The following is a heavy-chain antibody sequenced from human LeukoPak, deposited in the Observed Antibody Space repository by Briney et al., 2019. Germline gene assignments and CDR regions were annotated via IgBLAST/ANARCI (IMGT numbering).Heavy chain of an antibody. Sequence: SETLSLTCAVYGGSFSGYSWTWIRQPPGKGLEWIGEMSHSGYPNYNPSLKSRVAISVDTSKNQFSLNLPSVAAADTAVYYCARPRLLYGSGPILVWGQGNLVTVSS. CDR3: ARPRLLYGSGPILV. J-gene: IGHJ4*02. CDR1: GGSFSGYS. V-gene: IGHV4-34*01. CDR2: MSHSGYP. D-gene: IGHD3-10*01.